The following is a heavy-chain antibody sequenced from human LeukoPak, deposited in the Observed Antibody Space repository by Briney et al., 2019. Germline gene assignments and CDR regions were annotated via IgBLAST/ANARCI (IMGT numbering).Heavy chain of an antibody. D-gene: IGHD7-27*01. CDR3: ARGLGTYWGKDFLNWFDP. CDR2: INPSGGST. Sequence: ASVKVSCKASGYTFTGYYMHWVRQAPGQGLEWMGIINPSGGSTSYAQKFQGRVTMTRDTSTSTVYMELSSLRSEDTAVYYCARGLGTYWGKDFLNWFDPWGQGTLVTVSS. V-gene: IGHV1-46*01. CDR1: GYTFTGYY. J-gene: IGHJ5*02.